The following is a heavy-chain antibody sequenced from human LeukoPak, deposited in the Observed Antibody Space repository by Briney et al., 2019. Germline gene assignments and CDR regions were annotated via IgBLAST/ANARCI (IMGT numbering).Heavy chain of an antibody. V-gene: IGHV5-51*01. CDR2: IYPGDSDT. CDR1: GYSFTNYW. Sequence: GESLKISCKGSGYSFTNYWIAWVRQMPGKGLEWMGIIYPGDSDTRYSPSFQGQVTISADKSISTAYLQWSSLKASDTAMYYCAGGPVVPADYYYYMDVWGKGTTVTVSS. J-gene: IGHJ6*03. CDR3: AGGPVVPADYYYYMDV. D-gene: IGHD2-2*01.